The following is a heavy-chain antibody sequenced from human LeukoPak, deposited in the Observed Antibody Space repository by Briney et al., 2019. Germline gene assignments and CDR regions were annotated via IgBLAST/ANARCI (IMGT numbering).Heavy chain of an antibody. J-gene: IGHJ4*02. Sequence: ASVKVTCKASGYTFTGYYMHWVRQAPGQGLEWMGWINPNSGGTNYAQKFQGRVTMTRDTSISTAYMELSRLRSDDTAVYYCARGDNYYDSSGYPDYWGQGTLVTVSS. D-gene: IGHD3-22*01. CDR1: GYTFTGYY. CDR2: INPNSGGT. CDR3: ARGDNYYDSSGYPDY. V-gene: IGHV1-2*02.